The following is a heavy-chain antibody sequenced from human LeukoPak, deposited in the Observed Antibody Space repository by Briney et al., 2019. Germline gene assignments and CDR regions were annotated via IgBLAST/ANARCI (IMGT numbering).Heavy chain of an antibody. Sequence: SETLSLTCSVTGGSISNYYWSWIRQPPGKGLEWIGYIYYTGSTNYNTSLKSRVTMSVDMSKNQFSLKLNSGTAADTAVYYCAREPRGYSSGWFFDSWGQGTLVTVSS. J-gene: IGHJ4*02. V-gene: IGHV4-59*01. CDR3: AREPRGYSSGWFFDS. D-gene: IGHD6-19*01. CDR2: IYYTGST. CDR1: GGSISNYY.